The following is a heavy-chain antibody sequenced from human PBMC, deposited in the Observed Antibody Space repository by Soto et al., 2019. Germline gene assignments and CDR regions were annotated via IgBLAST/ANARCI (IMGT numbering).Heavy chain of an antibody. CDR2: ISGSGGST. CDR3: AKVIAAAGTGYWFDP. D-gene: IGHD6-13*01. CDR1: GFTFSSYA. V-gene: IGHV3-23*01. J-gene: IGHJ5*02. Sequence: EVQLLESGGGLVQPGGSLRLSCAASGFTFSSYAMSWVRQAPGKGLEWVSAISGSGGSTYYADSEKGRFTISRDNSKSTLYLQMNSLRAEDTAGYYCAKVIAAAGTGYWFDPWGQGTLVTVSS.